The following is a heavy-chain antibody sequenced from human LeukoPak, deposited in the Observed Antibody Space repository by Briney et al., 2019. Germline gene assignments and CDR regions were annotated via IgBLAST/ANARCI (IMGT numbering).Heavy chain of an antibody. J-gene: IGHJ4*02. V-gene: IGHV3-74*01. D-gene: IGHD3-22*01. Sequence: GGSLRLSCAASGFTFRTYWMHWVLQAPGKGLVWVSRISGDGRSTSYADFVKGRFTISRDNAKNTLFLQIHSLRVEDTAVYYCAAFYYDPAYWGQGTLVTVSS. CDR1: GFTFRTYW. CDR2: ISGDGRST. CDR3: AAFYYDPAY.